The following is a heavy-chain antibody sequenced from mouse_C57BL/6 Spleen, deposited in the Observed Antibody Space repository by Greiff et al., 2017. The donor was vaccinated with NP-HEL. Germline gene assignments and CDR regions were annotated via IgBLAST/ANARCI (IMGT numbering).Heavy chain of an antibody. Sequence: QVQLQQPGAELVKPGASVKLSCKASGYTFTSYWMQWVKQRPGQGLEWIGEIDPSDSYTNYNQKFKGKATLTVDTSSSTAYMQLSSLTSEDSAVYYCARSGSKRGYAMDYWGQGTSVTVAS. CDR1: GYTFTSYW. CDR2: IDPSDSYT. V-gene: IGHV1-50*01. CDR3: ARSGSKRGYAMDY. J-gene: IGHJ4*01. D-gene: IGHD1-1*01.